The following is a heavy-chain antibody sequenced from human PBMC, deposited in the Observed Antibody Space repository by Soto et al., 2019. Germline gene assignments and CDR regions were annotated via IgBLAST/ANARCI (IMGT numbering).Heavy chain of an antibody. Sequence: QVQLVESGGGVVQPGRSLRLSCAASGFTFSSYGMHWVRQAPGKGLEWVAVISYDGSNKYYADSVKGRFTISRDNSKNTVYLQITSLRAGDTAVYYCAKERVEDYYGSGITVGYWGQGALGTVSS. J-gene: IGHJ4*02. V-gene: IGHV3-30*18. D-gene: IGHD3-10*01. CDR3: AKERVEDYYGSGITVGY. CDR1: GFTFSSYG. CDR2: ISYDGSNK.